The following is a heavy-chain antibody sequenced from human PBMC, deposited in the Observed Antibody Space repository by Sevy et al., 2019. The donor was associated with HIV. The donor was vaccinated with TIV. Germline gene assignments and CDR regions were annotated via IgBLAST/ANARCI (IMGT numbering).Heavy chain of an antibody. CDR3: TRNRGYHTFDH. D-gene: IGHD5-12*01. Sequence: GGSLRLSCAASGFTFSIFDLDWVRQAPGKGLEWVTYIRGSSGGYMPYYADSVKGRFTIYRDNAKNSLYLQMNSLRDEDTAVYYCTRNRGYHTFDHWGQGTLVTVSS. V-gene: IGHV3-48*02. CDR1: GFTFSIFD. J-gene: IGHJ4*02. CDR2: IRGSSGGY.